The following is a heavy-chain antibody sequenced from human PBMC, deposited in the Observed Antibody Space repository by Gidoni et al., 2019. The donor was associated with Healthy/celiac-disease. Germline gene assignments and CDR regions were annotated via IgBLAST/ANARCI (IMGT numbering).Heavy chain of an antibody. J-gene: IGHJ4*02. CDR2: ISYDGSNK. D-gene: IGHD1-26*01. Sequence: QVQLVETGGGVVQPGRSLRLSCAASGFTFSSYAMHWVRQAPGKGLEWVAVISYDGSNKYYADSVKGRFTISRDNSKNTLYLQMNSLRAEDTAVYYCARDLGGSLGYWGQGTLVTVSS. CDR1: GFTFSSYA. CDR3: ARDLGGSLGY. V-gene: IGHV3-30*04.